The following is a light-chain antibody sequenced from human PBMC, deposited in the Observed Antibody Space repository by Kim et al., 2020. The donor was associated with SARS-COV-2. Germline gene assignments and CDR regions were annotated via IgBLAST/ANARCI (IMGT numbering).Light chain of an antibody. CDR2: TAS. Sequence: SASAEDRATSTCRARKNINKDLNWYQLKPGKAPKLLIYTASSLRSGLPSRFGGSGCGTEFTQTVSCLQPDKFATYYCQRSNRSPTFGERTRRESK. CDR1: KNINKD. V-gene: IGKV1-39*01. J-gene: IGKJ5*01. CDR3: QRSNRSPT.